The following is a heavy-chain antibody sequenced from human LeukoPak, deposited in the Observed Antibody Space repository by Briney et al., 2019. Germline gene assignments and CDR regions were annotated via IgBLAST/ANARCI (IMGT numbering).Heavy chain of an antibody. CDR1: GYTFTGYY. CDR3: ARDKGYADAFDI. D-gene: IGHD5-12*01. J-gene: IGHJ3*02. V-gene: IGHV1-2*02. Sequence: ASVKVSCKASGYTFTGYYMHWVRQAPGQGLECMGWINPNNGGTNYAQKFQGRVTMTRDTSISTAYMELSRLRSDDTAVYYCARDKGYADAFDIWGQGTMVTVSS. CDR2: INPNNGGT.